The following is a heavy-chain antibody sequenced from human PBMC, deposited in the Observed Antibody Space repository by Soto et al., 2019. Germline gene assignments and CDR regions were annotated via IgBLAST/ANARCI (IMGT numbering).Heavy chain of an antibody. Sequence: QVQLQESGPGLVKPSQTLSLTCTVSGGSISSGGYYWSWIRQHPGKGLEWIGYIYYSGSTYYNPSLKSRVTISVDMSKNQFSLKLSSVTAADTAVYYCARASPLRAQRAFDIWGQGTMVTVSS. V-gene: IGHV4-31*03. CDR2: IYYSGST. CDR3: ARASPLRAQRAFDI. D-gene: IGHD2-2*01. CDR1: GGSISSGGYY. J-gene: IGHJ3*02.